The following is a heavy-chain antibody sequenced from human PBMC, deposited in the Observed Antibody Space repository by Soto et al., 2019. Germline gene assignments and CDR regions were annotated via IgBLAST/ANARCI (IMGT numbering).Heavy chain of an antibody. CDR3: ARLRSYILDV. CDR1: GGSISSSSYY. V-gene: IGHV4-39*01. D-gene: IGHD3-3*02. Sequence: LSLTCTVSGGSISSSSYYRGWIRQPPGKGLEWIGSIYYSGSTYYNPSLKSRVTISVDTSKNQFSLKLSSVTAADTAVYYCARLRSYILDVWGQGTTVTVSS. CDR2: IYYSGST. J-gene: IGHJ6*02.